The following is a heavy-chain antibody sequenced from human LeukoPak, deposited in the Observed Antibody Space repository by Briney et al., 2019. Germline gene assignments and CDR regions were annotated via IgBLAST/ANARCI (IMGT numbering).Heavy chain of an antibody. CDR1: GFTFSSYG. J-gene: IGHJ4*02. Sequence: GGSLRLSCAASGFTFSSYGMHWVRQAPGKGLEWVAVISDDGSNKYYADSVKGRFTISRDNSKNTLYLQMNSLRAEDTAVYYCAKAPTNAYYYDSSGYSNWGQGTLVTVSS. D-gene: IGHD3-22*01. V-gene: IGHV3-30*18. CDR3: AKAPTNAYYYDSSGYSN. CDR2: ISDDGSNK.